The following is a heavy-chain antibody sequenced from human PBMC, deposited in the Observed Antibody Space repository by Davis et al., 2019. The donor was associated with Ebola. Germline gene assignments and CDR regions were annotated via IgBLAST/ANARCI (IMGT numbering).Heavy chain of an antibody. CDR1: GYTFTSYD. J-gene: IGHJ5*02. CDR3: ARVRSGTVWFDP. CDR2: MNPNSGNT. Sequence: ASVKVSCKASGYTFTSYDINWVRQATGQGLEWMGWMNPNSGNTGYAQKFQGRVTMTRTTSISTAYMELRSLRSEDPAVYYCARVRSGTVWFDPWGQGTLVTVSS. D-gene: IGHD3-10*01. V-gene: IGHV1-8*01.